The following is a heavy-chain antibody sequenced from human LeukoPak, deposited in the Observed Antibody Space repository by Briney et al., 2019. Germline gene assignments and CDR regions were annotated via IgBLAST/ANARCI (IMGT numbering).Heavy chain of an antibody. CDR1: GLTFSSYG. CDR3: ATAADYGDPEY. V-gene: IGHV3-30*02. CDR2: IPFDGSSE. J-gene: IGHJ4*02. Sequence: GGSLRLSCAASGLTFSSYGIHWVRQVSGKGLEWVAFIPFDGSSEDLATSVEGRFTVSRDNSKNTLCLQMNSLRPEDTAVYYCATAADYGDPEYWGQGTLVTVSS. D-gene: IGHD4-17*01.